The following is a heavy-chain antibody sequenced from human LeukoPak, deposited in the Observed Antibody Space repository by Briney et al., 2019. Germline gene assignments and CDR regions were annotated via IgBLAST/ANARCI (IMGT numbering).Heavy chain of an antibody. V-gene: IGHV4-34*01. CDR2: INHSGST. CDR3: ARRYGSGSYNWFDP. CDR1: GGSFSGYY. Sequence: SETLSLTCAVYGGSFSGYYWSWIRRPPGKGLEWIGEINHSGSTNYNPSLKSRVTISVDTSKNQFSLKLSSVTAADTAVYYCARRYGSGSYNWFDPWGQGTLVTVSS. J-gene: IGHJ5*02. D-gene: IGHD3-10*01.